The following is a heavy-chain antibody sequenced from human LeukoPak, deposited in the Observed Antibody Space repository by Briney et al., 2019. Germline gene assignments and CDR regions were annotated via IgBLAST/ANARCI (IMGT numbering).Heavy chain of an antibody. Sequence: GSLRLSCAASGFSFSSYSMKWVRQAPGKGLEWIGEINHSGSTNYNPSLKSRVTISVDTSKNQFSLKLSSVTAADTAVYYCVRRGPPRTMLRGVKSGWFDPWGQGTLVTVSS. J-gene: IGHJ5*02. CDR1: GFSFSSYS. D-gene: IGHD3-10*01. CDR3: VRRGPPRTMLRGVKSGWFDP. V-gene: IGHV4-34*01. CDR2: INHSGST.